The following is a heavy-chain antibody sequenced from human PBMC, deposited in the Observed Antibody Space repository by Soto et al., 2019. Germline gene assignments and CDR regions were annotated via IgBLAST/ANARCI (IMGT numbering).Heavy chain of an antibody. CDR3: ARHGEDCNSTSGQGYGLDF. V-gene: IGHV5-51*01. CDR2: IYPGDSDT. D-gene: IGHD2-2*01. CDR1: WDRSASHG. J-gene: IGHJ6*02. Sequence: EPMKNPKKVVWDRSASHGGRWVLKITEKAQKRIGIIYPGDSDTRYSPSFQGQVTISADKSISTAYLQWSSLKASDIVMYYCARHGEDCNSTSGQGYGLDFWGQGTTVTVSS.